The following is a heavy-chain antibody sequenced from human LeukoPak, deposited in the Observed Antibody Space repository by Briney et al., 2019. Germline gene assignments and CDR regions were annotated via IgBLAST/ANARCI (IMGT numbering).Heavy chain of an antibody. CDR3: GTLLSNGPFDY. J-gene: IGHJ4*02. V-gene: IGHV1-2*06. CDR2: INPNSGGT. Sequence: APVKVSCKASGYTFTGYYMHWVRQAPGQGLEWMGRINPNSGGTNYAQKFQGRVTMTRDTSISTAYMELSGLRSDDTAVYYCGTLLSNGPFDYWGQGSLVTVSS. CDR1: GYTFTGYY.